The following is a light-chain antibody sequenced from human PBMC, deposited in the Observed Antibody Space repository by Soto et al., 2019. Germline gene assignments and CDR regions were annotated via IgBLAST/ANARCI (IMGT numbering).Light chain of an antibody. CDR3: QKYNSAPFT. CDR1: QGISNY. Sequence: DIQMTQSPSSLSASVGDRVTITCRASQGISNYLAWYQQKPGKVPKLLIYAASTLQSGVPSRFSGSGSGTDFTLNISRLQPEDVATYYYQKYNSAPFTFGPGTKVDIK. V-gene: IGKV1-27*01. CDR2: AAS. J-gene: IGKJ3*01.